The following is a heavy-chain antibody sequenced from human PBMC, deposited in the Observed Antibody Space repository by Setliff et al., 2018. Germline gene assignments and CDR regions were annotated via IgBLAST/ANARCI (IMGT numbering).Heavy chain of an antibody. Sequence: GESLKISCKGSGYSFTSYWIGWVRQMPGKGLEWMGIIYPGDSDTRYSPSFQGQVTISADKSISTAYLQWSSLKASDTAMYYCARQRGYQLLKRCYYYGMDVWGQGTTVTVSS. CDR1: GYSFTSYW. CDR2: IYPGDSDT. J-gene: IGHJ6*02. V-gene: IGHV5-51*01. D-gene: IGHD2-2*01. CDR3: ARQRGYQLLKRCYYYGMDV.